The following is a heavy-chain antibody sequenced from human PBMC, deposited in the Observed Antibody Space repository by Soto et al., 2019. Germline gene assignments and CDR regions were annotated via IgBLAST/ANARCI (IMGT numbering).Heavy chain of an antibody. CDR2: IKPNTGTT. Sequence: QVQLVQSGAEVKKPGASVKVSCKASGYTFTGYYIHWVRQAPGQGLEWMGWIKPNTGTTNYAQKFQGRVTMTSDTSISTAYMELRSLRSDDTAQYYCARDSRGVGYGYYMLWGQGTLVIVSS. J-gene: IGHJ4*02. D-gene: IGHD4-17*01. CDR1: GYTFTGYY. V-gene: IGHV1-2*02. CDR3: ARDSRGVGYGYYML.